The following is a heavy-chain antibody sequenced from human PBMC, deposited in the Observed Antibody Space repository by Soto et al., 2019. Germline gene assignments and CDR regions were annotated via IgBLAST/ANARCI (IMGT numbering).Heavy chain of an antibody. CDR2: ISFDGDRK. J-gene: IGHJ6*02. V-gene: IGHV3-30-3*01. Sequence: GGSLRLSCAASGFNFKNYALHWVRQAPGKGLEWVAVISFDGDRKYYADSVKGRFTISRDNFQNTLYLQMNDLRVEDAALYFCAREDDYNYRYFNYGLDVWAQGTTVTVSS. CDR1: GFNFKNYA. CDR3: AREDDYNYRYFNYGLDV. D-gene: IGHD5-12*01.